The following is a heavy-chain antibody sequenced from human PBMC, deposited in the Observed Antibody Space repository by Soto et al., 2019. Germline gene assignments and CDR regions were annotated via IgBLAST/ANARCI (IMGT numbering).Heavy chain of an antibody. CDR1: GGSISSSNFH. CDR3: ARRERAAGTDWWFGP. J-gene: IGHJ5*02. V-gene: IGHV4-39*01. Sequence: QAQLQESGPGLVKASETLSLTCTVSGGSISSSNFHWGWIRQPPGKGLEWIGSIYYSGSTYYSPSLERRVTISVDTSKKQFSLKLSSVTAADTAVYYCARRERAAGTDWWFGPWGQGTLVTVSS. D-gene: IGHD6-13*01. CDR2: IYYSGST.